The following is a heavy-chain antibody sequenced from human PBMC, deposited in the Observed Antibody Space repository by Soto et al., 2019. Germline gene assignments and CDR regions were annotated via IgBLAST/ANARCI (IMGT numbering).Heavy chain of an antibody. CDR3: AGNKRGLRYGFTFDY. Sequence: GSGPTLVNPPQTLTLTCTFSGFSLTTSGMRVSWIRQRPGKALEWLARIDWDDDKFYSTSLKTRLTISKDTSKNQMVLTMTNMDPVDTATYYCAGNKRGLRYGFTFDYWGQGTLVTVSS. J-gene: IGHJ4*02. CDR2: IDWDDDK. V-gene: IGHV2-70*04. D-gene: IGHD3-9*01. CDR1: GFSLTTSGMR.